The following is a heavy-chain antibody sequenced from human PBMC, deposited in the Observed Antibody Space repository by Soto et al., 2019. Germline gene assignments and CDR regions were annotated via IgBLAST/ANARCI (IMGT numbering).Heavy chain of an antibody. D-gene: IGHD6-6*01. CDR3: ARAAQSWANDF. CDR1: GFPFSNYW. J-gene: IGHJ4*02. V-gene: IGHV3-74*01. Sequence: EVQLVESGGGLVQPGGSLRLSCAASGFPFSNYWMYWVRQAPGKGLVWVSRINDDETSTTYADSVKGRFTISRDNARNTLYLQMDSLRAADTAVYYCARAAQSWANDFWGQGTLITVSS. CDR2: INDDETST.